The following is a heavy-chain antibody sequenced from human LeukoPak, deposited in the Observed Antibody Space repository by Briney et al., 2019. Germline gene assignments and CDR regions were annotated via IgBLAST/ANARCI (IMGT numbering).Heavy chain of an antibody. Sequence: PGGSLRLSCVASGFTFSSYGMSWVRQAPGKGLEWVADVSGSSVSTYYADSVKGRFTISRDNSKTTVYLQMNSLRAEDTAVYYCAKGGGANWFDPWGQGTLVTVSS. D-gene: IGHD2-15*01. J-gene: IGHJ5*02. CDR3: AKGGGANWFDP. V-gene: IGHV3-23*01. CDR1: GFTFSSYG. CDR2: VSGSSVST.